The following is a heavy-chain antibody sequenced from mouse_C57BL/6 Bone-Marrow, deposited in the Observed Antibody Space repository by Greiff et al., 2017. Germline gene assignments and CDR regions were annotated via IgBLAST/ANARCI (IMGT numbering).Heavy chain of an antibody. CDR2: SRNKANDYTT. J-gene: IGHJ1*03. CDR1: GFTFSDFY. V-gene: IGHV7-1*01. D-gene: IGHD2-3*01. CDR3: ARDGGGYDGYYHWYFDV. Sequence: EVMLVESGGGLVQSGRSLRLSCATSGFTFSDFYMEWVRQAPGKGLEWIAASRNKANDYTTEYSASVKGRFIVSRDTSQSILYLQMNALRAEDTAIYYCARDGGGYDGYYHWYFDVWGTGTTVTVSS.